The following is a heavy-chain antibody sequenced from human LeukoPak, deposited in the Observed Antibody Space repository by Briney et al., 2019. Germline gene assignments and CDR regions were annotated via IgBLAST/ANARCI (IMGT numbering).Heavy chain of an antibody. D-gene: IGHD3-22*01. J-gene: IGHJ4*02. CDR3: ARASSGYYLDY. Sequence: SQTLSLTCAVSGGTISSGAYSWSWIRQPPGKGLEGIGNIYHSGSTYYNPSLKSRVTIASDRTKNQFSLKLISGTAADTAVYYCARASSGYYLDYWGQGILVTVSS. V-gene: IGHV4-30-2*01. CDR1: GGTISSGAYS. CDR2: IYHSGST.